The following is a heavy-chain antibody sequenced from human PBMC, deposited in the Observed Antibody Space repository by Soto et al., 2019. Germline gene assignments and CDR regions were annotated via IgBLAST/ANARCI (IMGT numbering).Heavy chain of an antibody. V-gene: IGHV1-2*02. CDR3: ARDRSYCGGDCLELERENWLDP. D-gene: IGHD2-21*02. J-gene: IGHJ5*02. CDR1: GYTFTGYY. Sequence: ASVKVSCKASGYTFTGYYMHWVRQAPGQGLEWMGWINPNSGGTNYAQKFQGRVTMTRDTSISTAYMELSRLRSDDTAVYYCARDRSYCGGDCLELERENWLDPWGQGTLVTVSS. CDR2: INPNSGGT.